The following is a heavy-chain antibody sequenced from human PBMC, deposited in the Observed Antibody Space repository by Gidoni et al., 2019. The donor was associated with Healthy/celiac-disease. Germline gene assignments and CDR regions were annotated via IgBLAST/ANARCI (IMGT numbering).Heavy chain of an antibody. D-gene: IGHD4-17*01. CDR2: ISWNSGSI. CDR3: AKDIISGDGDYEVAQLTSYYFDY. Sequence: EVQLVESGGGLVQPGRSLRLSCAASGFTFDDYAMHWVRQAPGKGLEWVSGISWNSGSIGYADSVKGRFTISRDNAKNSLYLQMNSLRAEDTALYYCAKDIISGDGDYEVAQLTSYYFDYWGQGTLVTVSS. V-gene: IGHV3-9*01. J-gene: IGHJ4*02. CDR1: GFTFDDYA.